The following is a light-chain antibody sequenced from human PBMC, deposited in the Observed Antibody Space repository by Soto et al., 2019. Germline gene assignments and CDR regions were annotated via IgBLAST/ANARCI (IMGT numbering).Light chain of an antibody. CDR2: GAS. V-gene: IGKV3-20*01. Sequence: EIVLTQSPGTLSLSPGERATLSCRASQSVSSSYLAWYQQKPGQAPRLLIYGASSMATGIPDSFSGRGSGTDSTLTISRLDPEEFAVYYCQQYGSSPFTIGPGTKVDIK. CDR1: QSVSSSY. CDR3: QQYGSSPFT. J-gene: IGKJ3*01.